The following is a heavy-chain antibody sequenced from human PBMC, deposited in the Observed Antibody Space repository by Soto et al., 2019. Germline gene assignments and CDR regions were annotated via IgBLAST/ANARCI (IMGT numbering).Heavy chain of an antibody. CDR2: IYSGGST. D-gene: IGHD5-18*01. J-gene: IGHJ6*03. CDR3: AREVYSYGYGPPYMDV. V-gene: IGHV3-66*01. CDR1: GFTVSSNY. Sequence: GGSLRLSCAASGFTVSSNYMSWVRQAPGKGLEWVSVIYSGGSTYYADSVKGRFTISRDNSKNTLYLQMNSLRAEDTAVYYCAREVYSYGYGPPYMDVWGKGTTVTVSS.